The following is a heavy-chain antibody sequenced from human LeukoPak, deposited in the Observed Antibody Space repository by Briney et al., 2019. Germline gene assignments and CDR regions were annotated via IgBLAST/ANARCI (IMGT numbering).Heavy chain of an antibody. CDR3: ADSSSWFPAGNWFDP. CDR2: IWNDGSNK. Sequence: SGRSLRLSCAASGFTFSSYGMYWVRQAPGKGLEWVAVIWNDGSNKYYADSVKGRFTISRDNSKNTLYLQMNSLRAEDTAVYYCADSSSWFPAGNWFDPWGQGTLVTVSS. D-gene: IGHD6-13*01. V-gene: IGHV3-33*01. CDR1: GFTFSSYG. J-gene: IGHJ5*02.